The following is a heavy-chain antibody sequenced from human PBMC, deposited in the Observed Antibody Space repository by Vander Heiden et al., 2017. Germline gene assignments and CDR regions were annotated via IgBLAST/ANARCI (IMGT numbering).Heavy chain of an antibody. J-gene: IGHJ4*02. CDR2: MDPKTGKT. V-gene: IGHV1-8*01. CDR3: ARYCSSASCYKFDY. CDR1: GCTFTDYE. Sequence: QVQLVQSGAEVKKPGASVQVSCKASGCTFTDYEINWVRQAAGQGLEWVGWMDPKTGKTGYAQKFQGRVAMTRNTSITTASMELSSLRSEDTAVYYCARYCSSASCYKFDYWGQGTLVTVSS. D-gene: IGHD2-2*01.